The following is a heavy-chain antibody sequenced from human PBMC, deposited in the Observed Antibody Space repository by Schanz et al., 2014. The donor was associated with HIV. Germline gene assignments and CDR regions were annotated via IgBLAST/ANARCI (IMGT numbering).Heavy chain of an antibody. Sequence: QVQLVQSGAEVKKPGASVKVSCETSGYTFFDYDINWVRQAPGQGLEWMGWIVVGSGNTNYAQKLQGRVTMTTDTSTNTAYMELRRLRSDDTAVYYCARWGRGCSGGSCYWGYYGMDVWGQGTTVTVSS. CDR3: ARWGRGCSGGSCYWGYYGMDV. J-gene: IGHJ6*02. V-gene: IGHV1-18*01. D-gene: IGHD2-15*01. CDR2: IVVGSGNT. CDR1: GYTFFDYD.